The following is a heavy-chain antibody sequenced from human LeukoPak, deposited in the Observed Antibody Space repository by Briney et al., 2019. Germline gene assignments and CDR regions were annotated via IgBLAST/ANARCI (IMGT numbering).Heavy chain of an antibody. CDR3: AKASYCSSTSCYLVGRYFDY. V-gene: IGHV3-23*01. Sequence: GSLRLSCAASGFTFSSYAMSWVRQAPGKGLEWVSAISGSGGSTYYADSVKGRFTISRDNSKNTLYLQMNSLRAEDTAVYYCAKASYCSSTSCYLVGRYFDYWGQGTLVTVSS. D-gene: IGHD2-2*01. CDR2: ISGSGGST. CDR1: GFTFSSYA. J-gene: IGHJ4*02.